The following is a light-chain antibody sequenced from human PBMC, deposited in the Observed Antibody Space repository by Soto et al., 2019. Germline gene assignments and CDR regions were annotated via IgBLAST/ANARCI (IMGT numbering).Light chain of an antibody. Sequence: EIVLTQSPGTLSLSPGERATLSCRASQSVRNSYIAWYQQKPGQAPRLLIYGGSSRATGIPDRFSGIGSGTDFTLTISRLEPEDFAVYYCQQFGSSPIPFGQGTRWRL. CDR1: QSVRNSY. CDR3: QQFGSSPIP. CDR2: GGS. J-gene: IGKJ5*01. V-gene: IGKV3-20*01.